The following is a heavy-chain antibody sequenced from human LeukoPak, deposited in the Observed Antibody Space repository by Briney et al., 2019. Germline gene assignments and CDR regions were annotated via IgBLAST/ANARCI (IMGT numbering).Heavy chain of an antibody. D-gene: IGHD7-27*01. CDR1: GFTLSSYW. CDR3: ARNWGYAFDI. Sequence: GGSLRLSCAASGFTLSSYWMSWVRQAPGKGLEWVAHVKQDGSEIYYVDSVKGRFTISRDNAKNSLFLQMNSLRAEDTAVYFCARNWGYAFDIWGQGTMVTVSS. J-gene: IGHJ3*02. V-gene: IGHV3-7*05. CDR2: VKQDGSEI.